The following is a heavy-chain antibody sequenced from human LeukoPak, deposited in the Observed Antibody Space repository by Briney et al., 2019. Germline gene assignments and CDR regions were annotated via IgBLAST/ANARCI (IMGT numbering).Heavy chain of an antibody. CDR2: IYTSGST. D-gene: IGHD6-19*01. V-gene: IGHV4-61*02. J-gene: IGHJ5*02. CDR3: ARAYVRIAVAGTLNWFDP. Sequence: SETLSLTCTVSGGSISSGSYSWSWIRQPAGKGLEWIGRIYTSGSTNYNPSLKSRVTISVDTSKNQFSLKLSSVTAADTAVYYCARAYVRIAVAGTLNWFDPWGQGTLVTVSS. CDR1: GGSISSGSYS.